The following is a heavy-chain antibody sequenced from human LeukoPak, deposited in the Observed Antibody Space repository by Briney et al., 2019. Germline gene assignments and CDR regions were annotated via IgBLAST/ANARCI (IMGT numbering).Heavy chain of an antibody. CDR2: ISSGGTTI. V-gene: IGHV3-48*03. D-gene: IGHD2-15*01. J-gene: IGHJ4*02. CDR3: AKEPEDIVVVVAAD. Sequence: GGSLRLSCAASGFTFNYYEMNWVRQAPGKALEWVSYISSGGTTIYYADSVKGRFTISRDNSKNTLYLQMNSLRAEDTAVYYCAKEPEDIVVVVAADWGQGTLVTVSS. CDR1: GFTFNYYE.